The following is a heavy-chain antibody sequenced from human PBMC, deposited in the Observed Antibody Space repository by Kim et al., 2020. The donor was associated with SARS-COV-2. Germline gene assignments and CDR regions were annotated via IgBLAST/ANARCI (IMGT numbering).Heavy chain of an antibody. D-gene: IGHD5-12*01. Sequence: SETLSLTCAVYGGSFSGYYWSWIRQPPGKGLEWIGEINHSGSTNYNPSLKSRVTISVDTSKNQFSLKLSSVTAADTAVYYCARSFRSRSKSPVMTAWLRFTYFDYWGQGTLVTVSS. J-gene: IGHJ4*02. CDR1: GGSFSGYY. CDR3: ARSFRSRSKSPVMTAWLRFTYFDY. V-gene: IGHV4-34*01. CDR2: INHSGST.